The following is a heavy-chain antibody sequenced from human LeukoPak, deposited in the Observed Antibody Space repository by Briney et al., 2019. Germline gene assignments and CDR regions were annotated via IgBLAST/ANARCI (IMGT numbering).Heavy chain of an antibody. CDR3: ARNGPYYYDSSGYYYFDY. V-gene: IGHV1-18*01. D-gene: IGHD3-22*01. CDR2: ISAYNGNT. J-gene: IGHJ4*02. CDR1: GYTFTSYG. Sequence: GASVKVSCKASGYTFTSYGISWVRQAPGQGLEWMGWISAYNGNTNYAQKLQGRVTMTTDTSTSTAYMELRSLRSDDTAVYYCARNGPYYYDSSGYYYFDYWGQGTLVTVSS.